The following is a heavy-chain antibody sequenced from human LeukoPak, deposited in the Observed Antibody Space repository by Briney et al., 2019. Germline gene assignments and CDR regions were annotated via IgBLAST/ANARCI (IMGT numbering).Heavy chain of an antibody. V-gene: IGHV4-34*01. Sequence: SETLSLTCAVYGGSFSGFYWSWIRQPPGKGLEWIGEVNHSGSTNYNPSHKSRVTISVDTSKNQFSLKLSSVTAADTAVYYCASKDIVATIIFGGQGTLVTVSS. J-gene: IGHJ4*02. D-gene: IGHD5-12*01. CDR2: VNHSGST. CDR3: ASKDIVATIIF. CDR1: GGSFSGFY.